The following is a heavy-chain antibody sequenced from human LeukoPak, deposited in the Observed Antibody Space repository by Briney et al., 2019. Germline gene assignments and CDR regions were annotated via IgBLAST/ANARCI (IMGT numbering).Heavy chain of an antibody. J-gene: IGHJ4*02. CDR1: GFTFSSYS. CDR3: ARDRWQLREYYFDY. D-gene: IGHD5-24*01. CDR2: ISSSSSYI. Sequence: GGSLRLSCAASGFTFSSYSVNWVRQAPGKGLEWVSSISSSSSYIYYADSVKGRFTISRDNAKNSLYLQMNSLRAEDTAVYYCARDRWQLREYYFDYWGQGTLVTVSS. V-gene: IGHV3-21*01.